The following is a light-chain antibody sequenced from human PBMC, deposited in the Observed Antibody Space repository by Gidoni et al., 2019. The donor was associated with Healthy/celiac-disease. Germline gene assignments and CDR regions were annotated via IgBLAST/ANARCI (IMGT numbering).Light chain of an antibody. V-gene: IGLV3-25*02. Sequence: SYELTQPPPVSVSPGQTARITCSGDALPKQYAYWYQQKQGQAPVLVIYKDSERPSGIPERFSGSSSGTTVTLTISGVQAEDEADYYCQSADSSGTYYVFGTGTKVTVL. CDR2: KDS. J-gene: IGLJ1*01. CDR1: ALPKQY. CDR3: QSADSSGTYYV.